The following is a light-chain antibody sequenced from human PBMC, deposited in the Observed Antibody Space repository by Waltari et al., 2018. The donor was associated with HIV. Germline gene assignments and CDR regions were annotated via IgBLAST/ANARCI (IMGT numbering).Light chain of an antibody. Sequence: SPSASASVGASVNLTCTLSSGHSNYDIAWHQQQPEKGPRYLMKVNSDGSHKKEDGVPDRFSGSSSGAERYLTISSLQSEDEGDYYCQTWGSGIHVVFGGGTKVTVL. J-gene: IGLJ2*01. CDR2: VNSDGSH. CDR3: QTWGSGIHVV. CDR1: SGHSNYD. V-gene: IGLV4-69*01.